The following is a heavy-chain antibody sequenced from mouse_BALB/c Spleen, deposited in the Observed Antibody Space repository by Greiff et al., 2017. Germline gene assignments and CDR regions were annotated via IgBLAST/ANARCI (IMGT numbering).Heavy chain of an antibody. Sequence: DVKLVESGGGLVQPGGSLKLSCAASGFTFSSYTMSWVRQTPEKRLEWVAYISNGGGSTYYPDTVKGRFTISRDNAKNTLYLQMSSLKSEDTAMYYCARQGAVRGSMDYWGQGTSVTVSS. CDR1: GFTFSSYT. CDR2: ISNGGGST. D-gene: IGHD1-1*01. CDR3: ARQGAVRGSMDY. V-gene: IGHV5-12-2*01. J-gene: IGHJ4*01.